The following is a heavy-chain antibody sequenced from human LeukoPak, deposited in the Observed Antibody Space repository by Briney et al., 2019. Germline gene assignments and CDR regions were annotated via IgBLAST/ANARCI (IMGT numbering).Heavy chain of an antibody. CDR1: GFTFSNYY. J-gene: IGHJ4*02. CDR3: ARKPAPAD. V-gene: IGHV3-23*01. D-gene: IGHD6-25*01. CDR2: ISGSGGST. Sequence: GGSLRLSCAASGFTFSNYYMNWVRQAPGKGLEWVSAISGSGGSTYYADSVKGRFTISRDNSKNTLYLQMNSLRAEDTAVYYCARKPAPADWGQGTLVTVSS.